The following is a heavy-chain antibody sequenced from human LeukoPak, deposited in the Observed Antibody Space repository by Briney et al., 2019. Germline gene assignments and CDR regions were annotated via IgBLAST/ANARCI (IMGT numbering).Heavy chain of an antibody. CDR1: GYTFTSYA. Sequence: GASVNVSCKASGYTFTSYAMHWVRQAPGQRLEWMGWINAGNGNTKYSQKFQGRVTITRDTSASTAYMELSSLRSEDTAVYYCARDPIGSSWPYYFDYWGQGTLVTVSS. J-gene: IGHJ4*02. CDR3: ARDPIGSSWPYYFDY. D-gene: IGHD6-13*01. V-gene: IGHV1-3*01. CDR2: INAGNGNT.